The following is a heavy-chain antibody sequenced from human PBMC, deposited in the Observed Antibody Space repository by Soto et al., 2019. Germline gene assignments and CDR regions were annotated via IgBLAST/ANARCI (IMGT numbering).Heavy chain of an antibody. J-gene: IGHJ2*01. Sequence: LSLPRSVRNAYTGSGGHKWSSIRQHPGKGLEWIGYIYYSGSTYYNPSLKSRVTISVDTSKSQFSLKLSSVTAADTAVYYCASSAGWGCSGGSCYPSALWGHG. CDR2: IYYSGST. CDR3: ASSAGWGCSGGSCYPSAL. D-gene: IGHD2-15*01. V-gene: IGHV4-31*03. CDR1: NAYTGSGGHK.